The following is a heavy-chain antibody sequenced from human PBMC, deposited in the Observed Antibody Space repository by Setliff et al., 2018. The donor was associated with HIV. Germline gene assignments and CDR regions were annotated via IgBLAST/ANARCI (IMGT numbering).Heavy chain of an antibody. J-gene: IGHJ3*02. D-gene: IGHD3-22*01. V-gene: IGHV4-31*03. CDR2: IYYSGST. CDR1: GGSIGSGGYY. Sequence: PSETLSLTCTVSGGSIGSGGYYWSWIRQHPGKGLEWIGYIYYSGSTYYNPSFKRRLSISVDTSKNQFSLKLSSVTAADTAVYYCARHGHFYDSSSSDAFDIWGHGTMVTVSS. CDR3: ARHGHFYDSSSSDAFDI.